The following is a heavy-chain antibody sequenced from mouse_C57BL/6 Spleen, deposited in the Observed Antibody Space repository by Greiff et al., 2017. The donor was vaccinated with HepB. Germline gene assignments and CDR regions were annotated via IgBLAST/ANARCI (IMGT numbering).Heavy chain of an antibody. CDR3: AREWLLLAWFAY. Sequence: EVMLVESGGGLVKPGGSLKLSCAASGFTFSSYAMSWVRQTPEKRLEWVATISDGGSYTYYPDNVKGRFTISRDNAKNNLYLQMSHLKSEDTAMYYCAREWLLLAWFAYWGQGTLVTVSA. D-gene: IGHD2-3*01. J-gene: IGHJ3*01. CDR1: GFTFSSYA. CDR2: ISDGGSYT. V-gene: IGHV5-4*01.